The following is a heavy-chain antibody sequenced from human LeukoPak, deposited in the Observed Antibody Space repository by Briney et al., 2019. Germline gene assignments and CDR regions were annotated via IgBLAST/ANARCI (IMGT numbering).Heavy chain of an antibody. V-gene: IGHV3-74*01. CDR3: ARGPHYYDKSVAFDI. Sequence: SCKASGYTFTGYYMHWVRQAPGKGLVWVSRINSDGCSTSYAGSVKGRFTISRDNAKNTLYLQMNSLRAEDTAVYYCARGPHYYDKSVAFDIWGQGTMVTVSS. CDR2: INSDGCST. J-gene: IGHJ3*02. CDR1: GYTFTGYY. D-gene: IGHD3-22*01.